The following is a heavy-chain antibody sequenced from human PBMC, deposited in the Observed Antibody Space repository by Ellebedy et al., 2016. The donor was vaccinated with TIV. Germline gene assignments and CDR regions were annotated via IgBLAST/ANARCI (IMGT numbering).Heavy chain of an antibody. Sequence: MPSETLSLTCSVSGVSISDYYWSWIRQPPGQGLEWIGYVYHTGSTHYNPSLRSRVTLAVDTPKNEFSLKLSSGTTADTAIYYCARDGVEDYFDYWGQGLLVTVSS. D-gene: IGHD3-10*01. J-gene: IGHJ4*02. CDR3: ARDGVEDYFDY. CDR1: GVSISDYY. V-gene: IGHV4-59*01. CDR2: VYHTGST.